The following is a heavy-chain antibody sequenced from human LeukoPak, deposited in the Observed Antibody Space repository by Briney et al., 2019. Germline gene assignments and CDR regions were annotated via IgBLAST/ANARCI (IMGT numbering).Heavy chain of an antibody. V-gene: IGHV5-51*01. Sequence: GSSMKISCKGSGNSFTSYWNGWGRQMPGKRLEWVGIIYPCDSDTRYSPSFQGQVTISADQSISTAYLQWSSPKASDTAMYYCARPSGIAAAGFDYWGQGTLVTVSS. J-gene: IGHJ4*02. D-gene: IGHD6-13*01. CDR2: IYPCDSDT. CDR3: ARPSGIAAAGFDY. CDR1: GNSFTSYW.